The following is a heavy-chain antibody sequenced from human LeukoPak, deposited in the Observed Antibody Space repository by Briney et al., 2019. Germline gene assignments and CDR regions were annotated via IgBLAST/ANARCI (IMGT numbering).Heavy chain of an antibody. CDR3: ARGLVVPAIEGVY. V-gene: IGHV3-7*01. D-gene: IGHD2-2*01. J-gene: IGHJ4*02. CDR2: IKQDGSEK. CDR1: GFTFSSYW. Sequence: PGGSLRLSCAASGFTFSSYWMSWVRQAPGKGLEWVANIKQDGSEKYYVDSVKGRFTISRDNAKNSLYLQMNSLRAEDTAVYYCARGLVVPAIEGVYRGQGTLVTVSS.